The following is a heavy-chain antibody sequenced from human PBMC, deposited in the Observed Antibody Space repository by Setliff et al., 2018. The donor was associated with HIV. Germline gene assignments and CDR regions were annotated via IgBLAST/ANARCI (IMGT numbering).Heavy chain of an antibody. CDR2: ISYDGRSM. J-gene: IGHJ6*03. CDR1: GFTFSNYG. CDR3: AKEGEWQRSRGYMDV. Sequence: GESLRLSCAASGFTFSNYGIHWVRQAPGKGLEWVAFISYDGRSMYYGDSVKGRFTISRDNSKNTMFLQMKSLRGEDTAVYYCAKEGEWQRSRGYMDVWGKGTTVTVSS. D-gene: IGHD5-12*01. V-gene: IGHV3-30*18.